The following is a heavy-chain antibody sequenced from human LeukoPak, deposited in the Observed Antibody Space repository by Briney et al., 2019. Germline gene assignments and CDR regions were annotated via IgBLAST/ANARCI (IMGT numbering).Heavy chain of an antibody. Sequence: PGGSLRLSCAASGFTFSSYWMHWVRQAPGKGLVWVSRINSDGSSTSYADSVKGRFTISRDNAKNTLYLQMNSLRAEDTAVYYCASVDTAMDPFDYWGQGTMVTVSS. V-gene: IGHV3-74*01. CDR3: ASVDTAMDPFDY. J-gene: IGHJ4*02. D-gene: IGHD5-18*01. CDR2: INSDGSST. CDR1: GFTFSSYW.